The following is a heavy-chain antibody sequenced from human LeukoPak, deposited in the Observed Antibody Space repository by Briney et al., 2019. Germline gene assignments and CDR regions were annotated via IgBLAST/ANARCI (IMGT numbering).Heavy chain of an antibody. CDR2: INWNGGST. CDR3: ARVPGGSYYYYGMDV. CDR1: GLTFDDYG. Sequence: GGSLRLSCAASGLTFDDYGMSWVRQAPGKGLEWVSGINWNGGSTGYADSVKGRFTISRDNAKNSLYLQMNSPRAEDTALYHCARVPGGSYYYYGMDVWGQGTTVTVSS. D-gene: IGHD4-23*01. J-gene: IGHJ6*02. V-gene: IGHV3-20*01.